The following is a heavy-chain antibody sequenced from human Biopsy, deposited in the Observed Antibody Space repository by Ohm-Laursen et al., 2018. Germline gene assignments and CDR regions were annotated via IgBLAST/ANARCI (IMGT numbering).Heavy chain of an antibody. D-gene: IGHD5-24*01. CDR3: ASAGYNPDWNFDL. CDR1: GGSISSSTTYY. Sequence: TLSLTCTVSGGSISSSTTYYWAWLRQPPGKGLEWIGSIYNTETTFYNPSLKSRVTMSVNTSKKQFSLRLSSVTAADTAVYYCASAGYNPDWNFDLWGRGTRVTVSS. J-gene: IGHJ2*01. V-gene: IGHV4-39*07. CDR2: IYNTETT.